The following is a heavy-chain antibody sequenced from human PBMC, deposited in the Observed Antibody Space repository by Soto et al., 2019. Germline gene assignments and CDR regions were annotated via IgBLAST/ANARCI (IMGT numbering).Heavy chain of an antibody. D-gene: IGHD3-9*01. CDR1: GGSFSGYY. J-gene: IGHJ4*02. V-gene: IGHV4-34*01. CDR3: AREGYDILTGYRLVY. CDR2: INHSGST. Sequence: TSETLSLTCAGYGGSFSGYYWSWVRQPPGKGLEWIGEINHSGSTNYNPSLKSRVTISVDTSKNQFSLKLSSVTAADTAVYYCAREGYDILTGYRLVYWGQGTLVTVSS.